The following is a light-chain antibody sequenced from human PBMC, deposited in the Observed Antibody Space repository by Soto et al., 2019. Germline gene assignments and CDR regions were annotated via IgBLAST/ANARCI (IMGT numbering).Light chain of an antibody. Sequence: EIVMTQSPATLSVSPGERATLSCRASQSVSSNLAWYQQNPGQAPRLLIYGASTRATGIPARFSGSGSGTEFTLTISSVQSEDFEVYYCQQYNNWPPLTFGGGTKVEIK. V-gene: IGKV3-15*01. CDR1: QSVSSN. CDR3: QQYNNWPPLT. CDR2: GAS. J-gene: IGKJ4*01.